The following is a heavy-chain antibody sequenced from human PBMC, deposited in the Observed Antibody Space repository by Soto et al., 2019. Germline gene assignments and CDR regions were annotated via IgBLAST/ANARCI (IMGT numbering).Heavy chain of an antibody. CDR1: GYTFSNYG. CDR2: ISAYNGNT. V-gene: IGHV1-18*01. J-gene: IGHJ4*02. CDR3: ARDLYYYGSGTYSGGY. D-gene: IGHD3-10*01. Sequence: GASVKVSCKASGYTFSNYGFTWVRQAPGQGLEWMGWISAYNGNTNYAQNLQGRVTMTTDTSTSTAYMELRSLRSDDTAVYYCARDLYYYGSGTYSGGYWGQGTLVTVSS.